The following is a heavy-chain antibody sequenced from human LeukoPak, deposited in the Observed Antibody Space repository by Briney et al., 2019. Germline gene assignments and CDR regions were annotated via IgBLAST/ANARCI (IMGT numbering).Heavy chain of an antibody. Sequence: GGSLRLSCAASGFTVSSNYMSWVRQAPGKGLEWVGHIRSKANNYATAYGASVTGRFTISRDDSKNTAYLQMDSLKTEDTAVYYCSRQVLSVHDYWGQGILVTVSS. CDR1: GFTVSSNY. CDR2: IRSKANNYAT. CDR3: SRQVLSVHDY. V-gene: IGHV3-73*01. J-gene: IGHJ4*02. D-gene: IGHD3-10*02.